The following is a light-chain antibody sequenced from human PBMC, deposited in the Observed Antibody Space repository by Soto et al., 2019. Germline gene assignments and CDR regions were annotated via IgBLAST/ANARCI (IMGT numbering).Light chain of an antibody. J-gene: IGLJ1*01. Sequence: QSVRTQPPSASGTPGQRVAISCSGSSSNIGSNTVNWYQQLPGTATKLLIYSNNQRPSGVPDRFSGSKSGTSASLAISGLQSEDEADYYCAAWDDSLTGPHYVFGTGTKVTVL. CDR3: AAWDDSLTGPHYV. CDR1: SSNIGSNT. V-gene: IGLV1-44*01. CDR2: SNN.